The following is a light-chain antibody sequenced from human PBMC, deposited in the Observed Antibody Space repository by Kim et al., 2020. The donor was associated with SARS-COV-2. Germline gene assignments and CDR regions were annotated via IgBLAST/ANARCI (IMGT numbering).Light chain of an antibody. Sequence: GQRVTISCSGSLSNVGRHTVNWWQRFPGTAPKLLIFGYNQRPSGVPARFSGSKSGTSASLAISGLQSEDEADYYCAAWDDNLNGVGFGGGTQLTVL. V-gene: IGLV1-44*01. CDR1: LSNVGRHT. J-gene: IGLJ2*01. CDR2: GYN. CDR3: AAWDDNLNGVG.